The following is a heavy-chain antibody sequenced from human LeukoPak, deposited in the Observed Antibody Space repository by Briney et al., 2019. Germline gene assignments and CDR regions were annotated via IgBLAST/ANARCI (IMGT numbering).Heavy chain of an antibody. Sequence: PGGSLRLSCAASGFAFSRNDMFWVRQAPGKGLEWVSCTSGSSGATYYADSVRGRFTISRDNSKNTVFLQMNSLRAEDTAIYYCAKGGPGAFDFWGQGTMVTVSS. CDR3: AKGGPGAFDF. V-gene: IGHV3-23*01. CDR2: TSGSSGAT. D-gene: IGHD2-15*01. CDR1: GFAFSRND. J-gene: IGHJ3*01.